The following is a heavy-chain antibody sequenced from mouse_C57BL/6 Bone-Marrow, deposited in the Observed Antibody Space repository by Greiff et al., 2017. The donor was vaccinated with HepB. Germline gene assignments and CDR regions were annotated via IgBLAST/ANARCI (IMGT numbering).Heavy chain of an antibody. Sequence: EVQLQESGPGLAKPSQTLSLTCSVTGYSITSDYRNWIRKFPGNKLEYMGYISYSGSTYYNPSLKSRISITRDTSKNQYYLQLNSVTTEDTATYYCARSHYYGSSYYWYFDVWGTGTTVTVSS. CDR1: GYSITSDY. D-gene: IGHD1-1*01. V-gene: IGHV3-8*01. CDR2: ISYSGST. CDR3: ARSHYYGSSYYWYFDV. J-gene: IGHJ1*03.